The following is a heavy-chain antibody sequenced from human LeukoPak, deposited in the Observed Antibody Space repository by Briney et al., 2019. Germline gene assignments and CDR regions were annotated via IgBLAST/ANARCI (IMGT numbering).Heavy chain of an antibody. Sequence: SETLSLTCTVSGGSISSSSYYWGWIRQPPGKGLEWIGSIYYSGSTYYNPSLKSRVTISVDTSKNPFSLKLSSVTAADTAVYYCARGYDFWSGYRPFDYWGQGTLVTVSS. V-gene: IGHV4-39*07. J-gene: IGHJ4*02. D-gene: IGHD3-3*01. CDR1: GGSISSSSYY. CDR2: IYYSGST. CDR3: ARGYDFWSGYRPFDY.